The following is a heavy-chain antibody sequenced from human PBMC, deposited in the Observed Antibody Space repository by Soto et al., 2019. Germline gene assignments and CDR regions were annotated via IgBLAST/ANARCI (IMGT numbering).Heavy chain of an antibody. V-gene: IGHV3-30*03. Sequence: QVQLVESGGGVVQPGRSLRLSCAASGFTFSSYGMHWVRQAPGKGLEWVAVISYDGSNKYYADSVKGRFTISRDNSKNTLYLQMNSLRAEDTAVYYCARGDCGGDCYYLSDYWGQGTLVTVSS. CDR3: ARGDCGGDCYYLSDY. CDR1: GFTFSSYG. CDR2: ISYDGSNK. J-gene: IGHJ4*02. D-gene: IGHD2-21*02.